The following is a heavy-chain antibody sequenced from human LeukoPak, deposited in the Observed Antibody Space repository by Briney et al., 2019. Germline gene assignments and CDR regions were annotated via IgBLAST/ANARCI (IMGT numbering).Heavy chain of an antibody. J-gene: IGHJ2*01. D-gene: IGHD3-22*01. CDR2: IIPIFGTA. V-gene: IGHV1-69*01. Sequence: SVKVSCKASGGTFNSYAISWVRQAPGQGLEWMGGIIPIFGTANYAQKFQGRVTITADESTSTAYMELSSLRSEDTAVYYCARERGYYDSSGYAKWYFDLWGRGTLVTVSS. CDR1: GGTFNSYA. CDR3: ARERGYYDSSGYAKWYFDL.